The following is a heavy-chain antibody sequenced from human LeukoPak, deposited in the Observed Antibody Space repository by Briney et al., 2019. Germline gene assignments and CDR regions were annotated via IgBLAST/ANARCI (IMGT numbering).Heavy chain of an antibody. CDR3: AKDSNPSNYYDSSGYYPDNWFDP. Sequence: GRSLRLSCAASGFTFSDHGMHWVRQAPGKGLEWVAIIWYNGSKKYYAESVKGRFTISRDNSKNTLYLQMNSLRAEDTAVYYCAKDSNPSNYYDSSGYYPDNWFDPWGQGTLVTVSS. V-gene: IGHV3-33*06. J-gene: IGHJ5*02. D-gene: IGHD3-22*01. CDR2: IWYNGSKK. CDR1: GFTFSDHG.